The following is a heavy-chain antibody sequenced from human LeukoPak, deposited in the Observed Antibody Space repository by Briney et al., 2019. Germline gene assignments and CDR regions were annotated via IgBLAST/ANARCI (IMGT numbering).Heavy chain of an antibody. J-gene: IGHJ4*02. D-gene: IGHD6-19*01. Sequence: GASVKVSCKASRGTFSSYGISWVRQAPGQGLEWMGWINTNTGNPTYAQGFTGRFVFSLDTSVSTAYLQISGLKAEDTAVYYCARDYSSGWYWSFDYWGQGTLVTVSS. CDR2: INTNTGNP. V-gene: IGHV7-4-1*02. CDR1: RGTFSSYG. CDR3: ARDYSSGWYWSFDY.